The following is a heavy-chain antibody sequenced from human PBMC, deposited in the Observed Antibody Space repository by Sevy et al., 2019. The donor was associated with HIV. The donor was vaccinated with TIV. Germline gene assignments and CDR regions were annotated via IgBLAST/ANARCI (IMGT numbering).Heavy chain of an antibody. D-gene: IGHD2-8*01. V-gene: IGHV3-11*01. CDR2: ISVSGTMI. J-gene: IGHJ4*02. CDR1: GMTFSDFN. CDR3: ARNQMVDAHDY. Sequence: GGSLRLSCEVSGMTFSDFNMRWIRQAPGKGLEWVSYISVSGTMIDYADSVRGRFTISRDNVKNSLYLQMNSLRAEDTAIYYCARNQMVDAHDYWGQGTLVTVSS.